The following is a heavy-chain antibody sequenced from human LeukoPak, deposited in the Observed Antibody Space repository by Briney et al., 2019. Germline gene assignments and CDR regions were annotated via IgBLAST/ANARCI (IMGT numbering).Heavy chain of an antibody. CDR2: ISYSSGSI. CDR1: GFTFDEYA. J-gene: IGHJ6*03. CDR3: ARSVEDYYYYYMDV. Sequence: GGSLRLSCAASGFTFDEYAMHWVRQAPGKGLEWVSGISYSSGSIGYVDSVKGRFTISRDNAKNSLYLQMNSLRAEDTALYYCARSVEDYYYYYMDVWGKGTTVTVSS. V-gene: IGHV3-9*01.